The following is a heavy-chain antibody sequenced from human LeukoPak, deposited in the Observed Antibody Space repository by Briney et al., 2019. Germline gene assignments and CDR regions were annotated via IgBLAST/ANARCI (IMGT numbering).Heavy chain of an antibody. V-gene: IGHV3-23*01. CDR2: ISGSGGST. CDR1: GFTFSSYA. CDR3: ASHPAVAGKYFFDY. D-gene: IGHD6-19*01. J-gene: IGHJ4*02. Sequence: GGSLRLSCAASGFTFSSYAMSWVRRAPGKGLEWVSAISGSGGSTYYADSVKDRFTISRDNSKNTLYLQMNSLRAEDTAVYYCASHPAVAGKYFFDYWGQGTLVTVSS.